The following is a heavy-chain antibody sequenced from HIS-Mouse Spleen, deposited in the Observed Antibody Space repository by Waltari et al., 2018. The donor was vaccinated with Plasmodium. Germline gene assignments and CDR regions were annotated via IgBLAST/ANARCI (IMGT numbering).Heavy chain of an antibody. D-gene: IGHD3-16*01. V-gene: IGHV1-69*04. CDR2: IIPILGIA. CDR1: SSYA. J-gene: IGHJ4*02. Sequence: QVQLVQSGAEVKKPGSFSSYAISWVRQAPGQGLEWMGRIIPILGIANYAKKFQGRVTWTGEKTTSTAYMELGSLRSEDTAVYYWARGGATGEAFTLDYWGQGTLVTVSS. CDR3: ARGGATGEAFTLDY.